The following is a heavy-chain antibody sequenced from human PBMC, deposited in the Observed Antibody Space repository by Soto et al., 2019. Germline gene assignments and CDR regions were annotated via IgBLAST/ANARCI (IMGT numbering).Heavy chain of an antibody. CDR3: AKAASSPMTTRDHDAFDI. Sequence: EVQLLESGGGLVQPGGSLRLSCAASGFTFSSYAMSWVRQAPGKGLKWVSAISGSGGSTYYADSVKGRFTISRDNSKNTLYLQMNSLRAEDTAVYYCAKAASSPMTTRDHDAFDIWGQGTMVTVSS. V-gene: IGHV3-23*01. J-gene: IGHJ3*02. CDR1: GFTFSSYA. D-gene: IGHD4-4*01. CDR2: ISGSGGST.